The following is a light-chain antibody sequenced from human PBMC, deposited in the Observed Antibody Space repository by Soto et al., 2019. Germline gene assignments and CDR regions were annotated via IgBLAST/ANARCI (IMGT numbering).Light chain of an antibody. J-gene: IGLJ1*01. CDR3: SSYAGTHIV. Sequence: QSVLTQPPSASGSPGQSVTISCTGTSSDVGGYNYVSWYQQHPGKAPKLMIYDVSSRPSGVPDRFSGSKSGNTASLTVSGLQAEDEADYYCSSYAGTHIVFGTGTKVTV. CDR1: SSDVGGYNY. V-gene: IGLV2-8*01. CDR2: DVS.